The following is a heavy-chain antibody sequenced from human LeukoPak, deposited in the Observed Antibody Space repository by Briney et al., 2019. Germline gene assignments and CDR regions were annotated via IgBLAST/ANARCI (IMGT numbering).Heavy chain of an antibody. D-gene: IGHD3-3*01. Sequence: SVKVSCTASGGTFSNSAISWVRQAPGQGLEWMGGIIPIFGTANYAQMFQGRVTITTDESTYIAYMELSSLRSEDTAVYYCATRRLPDFWSGREAFDIWGQGTMVTVSS. CDR1: GGTFSNSA. CDR2: IIPIFGTA. CDR3: ATRRLPDFWSGREAFDI. J-gene: IGHJ3*02. V-gene: IGHV1-69*05.